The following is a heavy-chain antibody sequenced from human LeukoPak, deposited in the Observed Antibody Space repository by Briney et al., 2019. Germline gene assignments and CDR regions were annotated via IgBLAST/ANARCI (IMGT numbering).Heavy chain of an antibody. CDR1: GFTFSSYA. CDR2: ISGSGGST. D-gene: IGHD6-19*01. CDR3: ARFGAVADAFDI. Sequence: PGGSLRLSCAASGFTFSSYAMSWVRQAPGKGLEWVSAISGSGGSTYYADSVKGRFTISRDNSKNTLYLQMNSLRAEDTAVYYCARFGAVADAFDIWGQGTMVTVSS. J-gene: IGHJ3*02. V-gene: IGHV3-23*01.